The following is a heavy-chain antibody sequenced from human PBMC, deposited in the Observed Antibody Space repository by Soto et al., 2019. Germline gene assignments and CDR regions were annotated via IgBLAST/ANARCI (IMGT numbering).Heavy chain of an antibody. CDR2: IWYDGSNK. Sequence: QVQLVESGGGVVQPGRSLRLSCAASGFTFSSYGMHWVRQAPDKGLEWVAVIWYDGSNKYYADSVKGRFTISRDNSKNTLYLQMNSLRAEDTAVYYCARGGEQWLVDYYYGMDVWGQGTTVTVSS. D-gene: IGHD6-19*01. CDR3: ARGGEQWLVDYYYGMDV. J-gene: IGHJ6*02. CDR1: GFTFSSYG. V-gene: IGHV3-33*01.